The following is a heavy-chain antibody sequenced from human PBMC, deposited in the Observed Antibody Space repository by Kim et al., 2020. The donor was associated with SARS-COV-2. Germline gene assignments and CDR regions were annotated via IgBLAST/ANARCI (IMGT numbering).Heavy chain of an antibody. CDR1: GLSVSNSH. D-gene: IGHD4-17*01. V-gene: IGHV3-53*01. CDR2: IYVAGTT. CDR3: ASRPYGDYPFFDY. Sequence: GGSLRLSCAALSGLSVSNSHMTWFRQAPGKGLEWVSFIYVAGTTSYADSVKGRFTVSRDTSRNTLYLQMNSLSADDTAVYFCASRPYGDYPFFDYWGQGTLVTVSS. J-gene: IGHJ4*02.